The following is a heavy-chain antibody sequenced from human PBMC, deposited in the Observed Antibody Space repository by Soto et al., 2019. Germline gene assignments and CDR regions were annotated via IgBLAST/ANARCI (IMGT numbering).Heavy chain of an antibody. J-gene: IGHJ4*02. CDR3: ASSRETNYYNSRGYHTWPGAFDY. V-gene: IGHV4-59*12. CDR1: CDTIYNAY. Sequence: VFCDTIYNAYFHWIRKKKGKGLEWIGYIYYSGTTKYNPSLESRVTISIDTSKNQFALRLTSVTAADTAVYYCASSRETNYYNSRGYHTWPGAFDYWGQGALVTVSS. CDR2: IYYSGTT. D-gene: IGHD3-22*01.